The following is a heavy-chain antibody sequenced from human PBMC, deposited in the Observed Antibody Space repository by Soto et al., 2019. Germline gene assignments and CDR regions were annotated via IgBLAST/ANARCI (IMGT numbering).Heavy chain of an antibody. V-gene: IGHV1-2*04. Sequence: APVKVSCKASGYTFTGYYMHWVRQAPGQGLEWMGWINPNSGGTNYAQKFQGWVTMTRDTSISTAYMELSRLRSDDTAVYYCARWMVRGVNDALDIWGQGTMVTV. J-gene: IGHJ3*02. CDR1: GYTFTGYY. CDR3: ARWMVRGVNDALDI. CDR2: INPNSGGT. D-gene: IGHD3-10*01.